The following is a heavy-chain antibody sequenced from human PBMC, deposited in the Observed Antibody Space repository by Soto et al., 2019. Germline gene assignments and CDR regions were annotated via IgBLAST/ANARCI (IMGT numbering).Heavy chain of an antibody. V-gene: IGHV3-33*01. Sequence: QVQLVQSGGGVVQPGSSLRLSCTPSGITFSNYGMHWVRQAPGKGLEWVAVVWNDGSNKFYAESVRGRFTISRDNSKNTLYLQMTSLTADDTAVYYCARDYWDYYDSSGYPWAHLDYWGQGSLVTVSS. CDR2: VWNDGSNK. CDR3: ARDYWDYYDSSGYPWAHLDY. J-gene: IGHJ4*02. CDR1: GITFSNYG. D-gene: IGHD3-22*01.